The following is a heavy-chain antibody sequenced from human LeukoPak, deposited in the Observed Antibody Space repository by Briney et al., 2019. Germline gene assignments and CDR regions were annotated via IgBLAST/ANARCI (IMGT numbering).Heavy chain of an antibody. Sequence: TSETLSLTCTVSGGSITSYYWSWIRQPAGKELEWIGRIYTSGTTNYNPSLNSRVTMSVDTSKNQFSLKLSSVTAADTAVYYCARDTLFVSGYSSSWYGMDVWGQGTTVTVSS. CDR1: GGSITSYY. V-gene: IGHV4-4*07. CDR2: IYTSGTT. CDR3: ARDTLFVSGYSSSWYGMDV. D-gene: IGHD6-13*01. J-gene: IGHJ6*02.